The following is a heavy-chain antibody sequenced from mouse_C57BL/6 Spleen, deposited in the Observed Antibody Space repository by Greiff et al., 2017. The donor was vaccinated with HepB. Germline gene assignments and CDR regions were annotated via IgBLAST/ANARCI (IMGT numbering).Heavy chain of an antibody. J-gene: IGHJ1*03. D-gene: IGHD1-1*01. CDR2: IYPGDGDT. CDR1: GYAFSSSW. CDR3: VPTTVVATRYFDV. V-gene: IGHV1-82*01. Sequence: VKLQESGPELVKPGASVKISCKASGYAFSSSWMNWVKQRPGKGLEWIGRIYPGDGDTNYNGKFKGKATLTADKSSSTAYMQLSSLTSEDSAVYFCVPTTVVATRYFDVWGTGTTVTVSS.